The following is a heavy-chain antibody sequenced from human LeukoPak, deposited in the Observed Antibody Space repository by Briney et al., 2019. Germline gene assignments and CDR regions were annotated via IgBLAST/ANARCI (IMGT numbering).Heavy chain of an antibody. Sequence: GASVKVSCKASGYTFSSYAMSWVRQAPGKGLEWVSAISGSGGSTYYADSVKGRFTISRDNSKNTLYLQMNSLRAEDTAVYYCAKDRDIVATAADYWGQGTLVTVSS. D-gene: IGHD5-12*01. J-gene: IGHJ4*02. V-gene: IGHV3-23*01. CDR1: GYTFSSYA. CDR2: ISGSGGST. CDR3: AKDRDIVATAADY.